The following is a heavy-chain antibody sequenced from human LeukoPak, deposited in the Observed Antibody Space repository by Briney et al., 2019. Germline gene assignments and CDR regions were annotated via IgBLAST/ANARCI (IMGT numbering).Heavy chain of an antibody. Sequence: PGGSLRLSCAASEFTFSNYWMHWVRQAPGKGLVWVSRISRDGSSTSYADSVKGRFTISRDNSKNTLYLQMNSLRAEDTAVYYCAKGEKGSGGWYWDFDYWGQGTLVTVSS. J-gene: IGHJ4*02. CDR3: AKGEKGSGGWYWDFDY. D-gene: IGHD6-19*01. V-gene: IGHV3-74*01. CDR2: ISRDGSST. CDR1: EFTFSNYW.